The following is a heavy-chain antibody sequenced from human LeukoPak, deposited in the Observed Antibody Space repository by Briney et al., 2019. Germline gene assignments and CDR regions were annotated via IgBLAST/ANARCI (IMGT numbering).Heavy chain of an antibody. V-gene: IGHV4-34*01. CDR3: ARLEGYSYGYVDY. J-gene: IGHJ4*02. CDR2: INHSGST. CDR1: GGSFSGYY. D-gene: IGHD5-18*01. Sequence: SETLSLTCAVYGGSFSGYYWSWIRQPPGKGLEWIGEINHSGSTNYNPSLKSRVTISVDTSKNQFSLKLSSVTAADTAVYYCARLEGYSYGYVDYWGQGTLVTVSS.